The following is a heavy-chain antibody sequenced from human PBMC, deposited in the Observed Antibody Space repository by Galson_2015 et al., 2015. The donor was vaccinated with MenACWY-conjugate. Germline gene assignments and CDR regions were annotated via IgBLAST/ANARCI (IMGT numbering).Heavy chain of an antibody. J-gene: IGHJ4*02. V-gene: IGHV3-15*01. CDR3: SYYYNGGSPDFDY. CDR2: IKSNTDGGTT. D-gene: IGHD2-15*01. CDR1: EFTFNSHW. Sequence: SLRLSCAASEFTFNSHWMSWVRQAPGKGLEWVGRIKSNTDGGTTDYAAPVRGRFTISRDDSESTLYLQMSSLRTEDTGVYYCSYYYNGGSPDFDYWGQGTLVTVSS.